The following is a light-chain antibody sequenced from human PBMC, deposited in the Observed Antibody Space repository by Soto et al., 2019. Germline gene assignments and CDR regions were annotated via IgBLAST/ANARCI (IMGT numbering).Light chain of an antibody. Sequence: QSGLTQPPSASGTPGQRVSISCSGSRSNIGTNTVNWYQQFPGTAPKLLIFSSYLRLSGVPDRFSASRSGASASLAISGLQSEDEADYYCAAWDDSLDAYVFGSGTKLTVL. J-gene: IGLJ1*01. CDR1: RSNIGTNT. CDR3: AAWDDSLDAYV. V-gene: IGLV1-44*01. CDR2: SSY.